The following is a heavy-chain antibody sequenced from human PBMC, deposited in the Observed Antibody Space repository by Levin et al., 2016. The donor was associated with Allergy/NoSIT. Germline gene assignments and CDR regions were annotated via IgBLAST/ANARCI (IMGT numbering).Heavy chain of an antibody. CDR2: ISGSGGST. CDR3: AKDGGYYYDSSGYGRLGYYFDY. D-gene: IGHD3-22*01. V-gene: IGHV3-23*01. Sequence: GESLKISCAASGFTFSSYAMSWVRQAPGKGLEWVSAISGSGGSTYYADSVKGRFTISRDNSKNTLYLQMNSLRAEDTAVYYCAKDGGYYYDSSGYGRLGYYFDYWGQGTLVTVSS. CDR1: GFTFSSYA. J-gene: IGHJ4*02.